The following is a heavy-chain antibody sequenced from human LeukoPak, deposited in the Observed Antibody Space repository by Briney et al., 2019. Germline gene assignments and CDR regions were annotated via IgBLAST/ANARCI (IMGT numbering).Heavy chain of an antibody. V-gene: IGHV3-23*01. J-gene: IGHJ4*02. CDR3: AKDVKSYYDSSGYYHFDY. D-gene: IGHD3-22*01. Sequence: PSETLSLTCTVSGGSPSSSSYYWGWIRQPPGKGLEWVSSISGSGGSTYYADSVKGRFTISRDNSKNALYLQMNSLRAEDTAVYYCAKDVKSYYDSSGYYHFDYWGQGTLVTVSS. CDR2: ISGSGGST. CDR1: GGSPSSSSYY.